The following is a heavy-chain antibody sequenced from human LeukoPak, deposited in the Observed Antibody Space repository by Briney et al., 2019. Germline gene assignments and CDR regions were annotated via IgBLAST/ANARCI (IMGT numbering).Heavy chain of an antibody. Sequence: SGTLSLTCAVSGGSIISTNWWSWVRQTPGKGLEWIGEMYHSGGANYNPSLKSRVTISVDSSQNQFSLRLTSVTAADTAVYYCARKQSRAGAAGGTFDYWGHGTLVTVSS. V-gene: IGHV4-4*02. D-gene: IGHD6-13*01. CDR1: GGSIISTNW. CDR2: MYHSGGA. CDR3: ARKQSRAGAAGGTFDY. J-gene: IGHJ4*01.